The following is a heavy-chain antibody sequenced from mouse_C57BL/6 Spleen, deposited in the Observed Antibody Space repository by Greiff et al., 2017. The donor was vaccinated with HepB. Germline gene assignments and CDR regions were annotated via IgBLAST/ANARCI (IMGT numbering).Heavy chain of an antibody. Sequence: EVQLVESEGGLVQPGSSMKLSCTASGFTFSDYYMAWVRQVPEKGLEWVANINYDGSSTYYLDSLKSRFIISRDNAKNILYLQMSSLKSEDTATYYCARDRGGYDLWYFDVWGTGTTVTVSS. CDR2: INYDGSST. D-gene: IGHD2-2*01. CDR3: ARDRGGYDLWYFDV. J-gene: IGHJ1*03. V-gene: IGHV5-16*01. CDR1: GFTFSDYY.